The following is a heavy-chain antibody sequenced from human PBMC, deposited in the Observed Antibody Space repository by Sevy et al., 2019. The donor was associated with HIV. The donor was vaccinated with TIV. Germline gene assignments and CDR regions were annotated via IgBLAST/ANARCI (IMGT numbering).Heavy chain of an antibody. D-gene: IGHD3-22*01. Sequence: SETPSLTCAVYGGSFSGYYWSWIRQPPGKGLEWIGEINHSGSTNYNPSLKSRVTISVDTSKNQFSLKLSSVTAADTAVYYCARGRDSRVATVAEYFQHWGQGTLVTVSS. CDR3: ARGRDSRVATVAEYFQH. CDR2: INHSGST. V-gene: IGHV4-34*01. J-gene: IGHJ1*01. CDR1: GGSFSGYY.